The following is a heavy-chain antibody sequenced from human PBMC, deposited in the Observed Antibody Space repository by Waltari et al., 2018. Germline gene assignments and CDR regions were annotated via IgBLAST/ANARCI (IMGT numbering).Heavy chain of an antibody. Sequence: EVQLVQSGVEVKEAGESLKIPCQGSGYDFGTFCIGWVRPMPGRGLEWMGSIYPTGSDTRYSPSFQGQVIMSADKSTNTAYLHWTSLKASDTAMYFCARRFFPQGSNYAAFDIWGPGTVVSVYS. D-gene: IGHD4-4*01. J-gene: IGHJ3*02. CDR3: ARRFFPQGSNYAAFDI. CDR2: IYPTGSDT. V-gene: IGHV5-51*01. CDR1: GYDFGTFC.